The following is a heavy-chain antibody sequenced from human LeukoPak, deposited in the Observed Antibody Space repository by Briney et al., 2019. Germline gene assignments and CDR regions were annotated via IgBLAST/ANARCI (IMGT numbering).Heavy chain of an antibody. CDR2: TDSSGST. D-gene: IGHD3-22*01. Sequence: SETLSLTCTVSGGSVSSGPYYWSWIRQPPGKGLEWMGYTDSSGSTTYNPSLKSRVTISVDTSKNQFSLKLSSVTAAGTAVYYCARERGISMIVWGQGTLVTVSS. CDR3: ARERGISMIV. V-gene: IGHV4-61*01. J-gene: IGHJ4*02. CDR1: GGSVSSGPYY.